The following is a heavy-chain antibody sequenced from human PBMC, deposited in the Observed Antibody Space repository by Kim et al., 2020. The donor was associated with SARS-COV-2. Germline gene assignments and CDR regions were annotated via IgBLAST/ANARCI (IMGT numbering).Heavy chain of an antibody. CDR1: GFTFSNYW. CDR3: ARGGAGLGWVFGY. D-gene: IGHD3-3*01. J-gene: IGHJ4*02. V-gene: IGHV3-7*03. CDR2: INQDGSEK. Sequence: GGSLRLSCSASGFTFSNYWMTWVRHAPGKGLEWVANINQDGSEKYFVDSVKGRFTISRDNAKNTLYLQMNSLRAEDTAIYYCARGGAGLGWVFGYWGQGTLVTVSS.